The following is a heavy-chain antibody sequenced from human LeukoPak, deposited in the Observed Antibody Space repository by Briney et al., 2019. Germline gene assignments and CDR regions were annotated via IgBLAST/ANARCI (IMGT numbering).Heavy chain of an antibody. CDR2: FDPEDGET. CDR1: GYTLTELS. CDR3: ARDRIGCGSSSCYIDY. Sequence: GASVKVSCKVSGYTLTELSMHWVRQAPGKGLEWMGGFDPEDGETIYAQKFQGRVTMTRDTSISTAYMELSRLRSDDTAVYYCARDRIGCGSSSCYIDYWGQGTLVTVSS. J-gene: IGHJ4*02. V-gene: IGHV1-24*01. D-gene: IGHD2-2*02.